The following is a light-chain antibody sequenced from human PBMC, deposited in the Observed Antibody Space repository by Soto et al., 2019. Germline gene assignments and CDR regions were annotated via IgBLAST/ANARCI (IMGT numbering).Light chain of an antibody. CDR3: SSYTGSNTGV. CDR1: SSDVGHYNY. CDR2: EVT. V-gene: IGLV2-14*01. Sequence: QSALTQPASVSGSPGQSITISCTGTSSDVGHYNYVSWYQQHPGKAPKLIIYEVTNRPSGVSDRFSGSRSGNTASLTISGLQARDEADDYCSSYTGSNTGVFGGGTKLTVL. J-gene: IGLJ3*02.